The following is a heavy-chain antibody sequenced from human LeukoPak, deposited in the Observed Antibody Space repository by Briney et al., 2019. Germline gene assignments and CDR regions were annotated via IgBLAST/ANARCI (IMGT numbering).Heavy chain of an antibody. J-gene: IGHJ4*02. CDR2: IGGSGGST. Sequence: PGGSLRLSCAASGFTFSSYAMSWVRQAPGKGLEWVSSIGGSGGSTYYADSVKGRFTISRDTSKNTLYLQMNSLRAEDTAVYSCAKVETAAAATLRGFDYWGQGALVTVSS. CDR1: GFTFSSYA. D-gene: IGHD6-13*01. CDR3: AKVETAAAATLRGFDY. V-gene: IGHV3-23*01.